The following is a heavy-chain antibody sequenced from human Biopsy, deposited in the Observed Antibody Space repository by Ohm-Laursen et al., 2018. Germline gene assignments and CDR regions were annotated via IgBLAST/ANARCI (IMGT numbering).Heavy chain of an antibody. V-gene: IGHV3-23*01. D-gene: IGHD4/OR15-4a*01. CDR1: GFTFATYG. CDR3: AKDRRTMRIWYFDL. Sequence: GSLRLSCAAFGFTFATYGMSWVRQAPGKGLEWVSGISSSGNSTYYAGSVKGRFTISRDNSKNTLYLQLNSLRVDDTAVYYCAKDRRTMRIWYFDLWGRGTLVTVSS. J-gene: IGHJ2*01. CDR2: ISSSGNST.